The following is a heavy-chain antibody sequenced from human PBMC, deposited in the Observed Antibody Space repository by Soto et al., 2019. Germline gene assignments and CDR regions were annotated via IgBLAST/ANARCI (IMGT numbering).Heavy chain of an antibody. CDR3: ATDGPRIAVAGTYPDH. J-gene: IGHJ4*01. CDR1: VFTFSTYG. D-gene: IGHD6-19*01. CDR2: IWYDGTNK. Sequence: PRGSLRLSCAASVFTFSTYGMHWVRQAPGTGLEWLATIWYDGTNKFYADSVKGRFTVSRDNYKNTLYLQMNGLSAEDTAVYYCATDGPRIAVAGTYPDHWGHGTLVTVSS. V-gene: IGHV3-33*01.